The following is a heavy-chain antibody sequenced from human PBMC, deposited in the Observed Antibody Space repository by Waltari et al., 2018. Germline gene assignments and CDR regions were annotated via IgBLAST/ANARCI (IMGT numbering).Heavy chain of an antibody. CDR2: INPNSCGK. CDR1: GYMFTNYY. D-gene: IGHD2-2*01. V-gene: IGHV1-2*02. Sequence: QVQLVQSGAEVKKPGASVKIACKASGYMFTNYYMYWVRQAPGQGLEWRGWINPNSCGKNHAKKFQGRVTMTRDTSISTAYMELTRLRSDDTAVYFCARRKGYCTSSTCPPVQGYFGYWGQGTLVTVSS. J-gene: IGHJ4*02. CDR3: ARRKGYCTSSTCPPVQGYFGY.